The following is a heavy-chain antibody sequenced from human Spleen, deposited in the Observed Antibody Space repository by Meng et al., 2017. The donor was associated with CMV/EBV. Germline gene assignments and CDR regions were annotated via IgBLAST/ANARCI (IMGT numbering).Heavy chain of an antibody. CDR3: ARASIVGAIPDY. V-gene: IGHV3-53*01. Sequence: GGSLRLSCAASGFTVSSNYMSWVRQAPGKGLEWVSVIYSGGSTYYADSVKGRFTISRDNSKNTLYLQMNSLSAEDTAVYYCARASIVGAIPDYWGQGTLVTVSS. J-gene: IGHJ4*02. CDR2: IYSGGST. D-gene: IGHD1-26*01. CDR1: GFTVSSNY.